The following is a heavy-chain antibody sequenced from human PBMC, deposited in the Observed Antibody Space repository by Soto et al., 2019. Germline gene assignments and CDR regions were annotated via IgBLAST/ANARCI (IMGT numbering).Heavy chain of an antibody. CDR1: GYTFTSYA. CDR2: INAGNGNT. Sequence: ASVKVSCKASGYTFTSYAMHWVRQAPGQRLEWMGWINAGNGNTKYSQKFQGRVTITRDTSASTAYMELSSLRSEDTDVYYCARDSQIVSAAGKFQNWGQGTLVTVSS. V-gene: IGHV1-3*01. CDR3: ARDSQIVSAAGKFQN. D-gene: IGHD6-13*01. J-gene: IGHJ1*01.